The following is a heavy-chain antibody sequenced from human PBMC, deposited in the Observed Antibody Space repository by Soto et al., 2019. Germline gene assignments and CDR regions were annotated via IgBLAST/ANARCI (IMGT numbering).Heavy chain of an antibody. CDR3: ARQICDSGTGPNFRCYFDS. V-gene: IGHV5-10-1*01. Sequence: GESLKISCKGSGYSFAGYWITWVRQKPGKGLEWMGRIDPSDSQTYYSPSFRGHVTTSVTKSITTVFLQWSSLRASDTATYYCARQICDSGTGPNFRCYFDSWGQGTPVTVS. J-gene: IGHJ4*02. D-gene: IGHD6-13*01. CDR1: GYSFAGYW. CDR2: IDPSDSQT.